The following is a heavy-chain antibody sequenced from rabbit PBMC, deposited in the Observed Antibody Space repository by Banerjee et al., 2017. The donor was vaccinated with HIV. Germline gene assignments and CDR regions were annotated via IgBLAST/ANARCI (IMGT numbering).Heavy chain of an antibody. CDR1: GFSFSTDYW. D-gene: IGHD2-1*01. CDR3: ARDSYDDYGDVDL. V-gene: IGHV1S45*01. CDR2: IYNGDGCT. J-gene: IGHJ3*01. Sequence: QEQLVESGGDLVRPEGSLTLTCTASGFSFSTDYWICWVRQAPGKGPEWIACIYNGDGCTCYASWVNGRFTISKTSSTTVTLQMTSQTAADTSTYFCARDSYDDYGDVDLWGQGTLVTVS.